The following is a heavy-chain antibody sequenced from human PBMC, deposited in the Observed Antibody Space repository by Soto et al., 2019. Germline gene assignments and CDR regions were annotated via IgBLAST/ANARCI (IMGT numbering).Heavy chain of an antibody. D-gene: IGHD1-26*01. CDR2: IYWNDDK. J-gene: IGHJ6*02. CDR3: AHSLDSGIVGATMDFYYYGMDV. CDR1: GFSLSTSGVG. V-gene: IGHV2-5*01. Sequence: QITLKESGPTLVKPTQTLTLTCTFSGFSLSTSGVGVGWIRQPPGKALEWLALIYWNDDKRYSPSLKSRLTITKDTSKNQVVLTMTNMDPVDTATYYCAHSLDSGIVGATMDFYYYGMDVWGQGTTVTVSS.